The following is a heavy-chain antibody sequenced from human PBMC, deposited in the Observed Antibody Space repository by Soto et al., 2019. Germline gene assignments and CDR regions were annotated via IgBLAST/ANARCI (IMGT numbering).Heavy chain of an antibody. CDR3: ARHNWDNYDFWSGYYGPLTGFGFDP. D-gene: IGHD3-3*01. CDR1: GYSFTSYW. J-gene: IGHJ5*02. V-gene: IGHV5-51*01. Sequence: PGESLKISCKGSGYSFTSYWIGWVRQMPGKGLEWMGIIYPGDSDTRYSPSFQGQVTISADKSISTAYLQWSSLKASDTAMYYCARHNWDNYDFWSGYYGPLTGFGFDPWGQGTLVTVSS. CDR2: IYPGDSDT.